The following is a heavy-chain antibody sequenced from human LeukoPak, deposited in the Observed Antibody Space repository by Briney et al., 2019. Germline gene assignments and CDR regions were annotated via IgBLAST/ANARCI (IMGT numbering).Heavy chain of an antibody. Sequence: GGSLRLSCAASGFTISSNFMSWVRQAPGKRLEWVSVIYSGGSTYYADSVKGRFTISRDNSKNTLYLQMNSLRAEDTAVYYCAKECEPLYWGQGTLVTVSS. CDR2: IYSGGST. CDR1: GFTISSNF. V-gene: IGHV3-53*01. D-gene: IGHD1-14*01. CDR3: AKECEPLY. J-gene: IGHJ4*02.